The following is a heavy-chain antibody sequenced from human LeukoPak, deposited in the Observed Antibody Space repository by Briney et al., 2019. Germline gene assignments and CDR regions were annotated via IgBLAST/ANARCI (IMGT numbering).Heavy chain of an antibody. Sequence: PGGSLRLSCAASGFTVSSNYMSWVRQAPGKGLEWVSVIYSGGSTYYADSVKGRFTISRDNSKNTLYLQMNSLRAEDTAVYYCARAITCSGGSCYSLSPWFDPWGQGTLATVSS. CDR3: ARAITCSGGSCYSLSPWFDP. CDR2: IYSGGST. D-gene: IGHD2-15*01. J-gene: IGHJ5*02. V-gene: IGHV3-66*01. CDR1: GFTVSSNY.